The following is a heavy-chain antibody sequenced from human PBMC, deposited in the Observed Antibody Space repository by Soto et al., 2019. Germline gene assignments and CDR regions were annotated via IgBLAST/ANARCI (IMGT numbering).Heavy chain of an antibody. Sequence: PGGSLRLSCAASGFTFSSYDMHWVRQATGKGLEWVSAIGTTGDTYYPGSVKSRFTISRENAKNSLYLQMNSLRAGDTAVYYCARGGGRFGLSYVDVWGQGTTVTVSS. D-gene: IGHD3-16*01. CDR3: ARGGGRFGLSYVDV. CDR1: GFTFSSYD. J-gene: IGHJ6*02. CDR2: IGTTGDT. V-gene: IGHV3-13*04.